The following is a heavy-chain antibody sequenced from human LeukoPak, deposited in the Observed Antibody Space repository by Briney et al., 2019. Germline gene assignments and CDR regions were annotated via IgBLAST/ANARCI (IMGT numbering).Heavy chain of an antibody. D-gene: IGHD5-24*01. J-gene: IGHJ6*02. CDR2: IYYSGST. Sequence: SQTLSLTCTVSGGSISSGGYYWSWIRQHPGKGLEWIGYIYYSGSTYYNPSLKSRVTISVDTSKNQFSLKLSSVTAADTAVYYCARERRNYYYYYYGMDVWGQGTTVTVSS. CDR1: GGSISSGGYY. V-gene: IGHV4-31*03. CDR3: ARERRNYYYYYYGMDV.